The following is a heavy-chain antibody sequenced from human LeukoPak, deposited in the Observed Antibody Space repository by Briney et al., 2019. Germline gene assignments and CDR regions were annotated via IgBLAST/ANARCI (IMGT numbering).Heavy chain of an antibody. Sequence: PGGSLRLSCAASGFKFSTYEMNWVRQAPGKGLEWISYISSGGSNIYYADSVKGRFTISRDNTRNTLYLQLNSLRAEDTAVYYCAGEKRWFGDVCIDFWGQGTLVTVSS. CDR1: GFKFSTYE. CDR2: ISSGGSNI. CDR3: AGEKRWFGDVCIDF. D-gene: IGHD3-10*01. V-gene: IGHV3-48*03. J-gene: IGHJ4*02.